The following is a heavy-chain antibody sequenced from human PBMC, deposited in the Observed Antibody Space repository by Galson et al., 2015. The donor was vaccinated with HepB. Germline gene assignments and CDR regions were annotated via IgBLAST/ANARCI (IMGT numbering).Heavy chain of an antibody. V-gene: IGHV3-30-3*01. CDR1: GFTFSSYA. CDR2: ISYDGSNK. Sequence: SLRLSCAASGFTFSSYAMHWVRQAPGKGLEWVAVISYDGSNKYYADSVKGRFTNSRDNSKNTLYLQMNSLRAEDTAVYYCARLQLLLTYYYGMDVWGQGTTVTVSS. CDR3: ARLQLLLTYYYGMDV. D-gene: IGHD5-18*01. J-gene: IGHJ6*02.